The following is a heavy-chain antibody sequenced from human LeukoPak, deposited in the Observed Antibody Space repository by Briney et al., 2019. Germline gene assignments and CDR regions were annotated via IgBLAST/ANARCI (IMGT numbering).Heavy chain of an antibody. D-gene: IGHD6-13*01. CDR2: IYSGGST. CDR3: AREYSSSWGLYYYYIDV. J-gene: IGHJ6*03. Sequence: GGSLRLSCAASGFTVSSNYMSWVRQAPGKGLEWVSVIYSGGSTYYADSVKGRFTISRDNSKNTLYLQMNSLRAEDTAVYYCAREYSSSWGLYYYYIDVWGKGTTVTVSS. CDR1: GFTVSSNY. V-gene: IGHV3-66*01.